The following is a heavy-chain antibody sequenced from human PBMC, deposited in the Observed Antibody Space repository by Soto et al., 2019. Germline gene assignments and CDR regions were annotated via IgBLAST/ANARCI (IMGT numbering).Heavy chain of an antibody. CDR1: GFTVSSNY. Sequence: GGSLRLSCAASGFTVSSNYMSWVRQAPGKGLEWVSVIYSGGSTYYADSVKGRFTISRDNSKNTLYLQMNSRRAEDTAVYYCAREPSCSSTSCYWFDYWGQGTLVTVSS. CDR3: AREPSCSSTSCYWFDY. CDR2: IYSGGST. V-gene: IGHV3-53*01. J-gene: IGHJ4*02. D-gene: IGHD2-2*01.